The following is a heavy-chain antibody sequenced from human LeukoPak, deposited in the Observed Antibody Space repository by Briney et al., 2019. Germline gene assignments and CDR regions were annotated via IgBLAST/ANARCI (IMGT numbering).Heavy chain of an antibody. CDR1: GSSLSTSGMC. Sequence: SGPALVKPTQTLTLTCTFSGSSLSTSGMCVSWIRQPPGKALEWLALTDWDDDKYYSTSLKTRLTISKDTSKNQVVLTMTNMDPVDTATYYCARQIVGATTSWFDPWGQGTLVTVSS. J-gene: IGHJ5*02. CDR3: ARQIVGATTSWFDP. V-gene: IGHV2-70*01. CDR2: TDWDDDK. D-gene: IGHD1-26*01.